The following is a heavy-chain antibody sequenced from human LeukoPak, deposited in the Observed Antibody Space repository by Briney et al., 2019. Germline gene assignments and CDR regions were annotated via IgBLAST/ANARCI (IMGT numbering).Heavy chain of an antibody. D-gene: IGHD3-10*02. J-gene: IGHJ6*04. CDR1: GFTFSSYE. Sequence: GGSLRLSCAASGFTFSSYEMNWVRQAPGRGLEWVSYISSSGSTIYYADSVKGRFTISRDNAKNSLYLQMNSLRAEDTAVYYCAELGITMIGGVWGKGTTVTLSS. V-gene: IGHV3-48*03. CDR3: AELGITMIGGV. CDR2: ISSSGSTI.